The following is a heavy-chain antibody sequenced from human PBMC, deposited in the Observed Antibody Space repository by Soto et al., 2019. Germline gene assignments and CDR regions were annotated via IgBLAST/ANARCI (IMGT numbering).Heavy chain of an antibody. V-gene: IGHV1-69*01. J-gene: IGHJ6*02. D-gene: IGHD3-10*01. CDR2: IIPIFGTE. CDR1: GGTFSSYA. CDR3: ARGSTMVRGVIITPYYYYGMGV. Sequence: QVQLVQSGAEVKKPGSSVKVSCKASGGTFSSYAISWVRQAPGQGLEWMGGIIPIFGTENYAQKFQGRVTITADESTSQAYMELSSLRSEDTAVYYCARGSTMVRGVIITPYYYYGMGVWGQGTTVTVSS.